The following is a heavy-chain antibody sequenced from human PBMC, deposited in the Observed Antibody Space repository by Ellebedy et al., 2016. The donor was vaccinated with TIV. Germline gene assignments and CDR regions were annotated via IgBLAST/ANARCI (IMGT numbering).Heavy chain of an antibody. J-gene: IGHJ6*02. CDR3: ARVGVNVGMAPEGNSYYYGMDV. D-gene: IGHD5-24*01. CDR2: IRYDGSNK. V-gene: IGHV3-30*02. CDR1: GFTFSSYG. Sequence: GESLKISCAASGFTFSSYGMHWVRQAPGKGLEWVAFIRYDGSNKYYADSVKGRFTISRDNSKNTLYLQMNSLRAEDTAVYYCARVGVNVGMAPEGNSYYYGMDVWGQGTTVTVSS.